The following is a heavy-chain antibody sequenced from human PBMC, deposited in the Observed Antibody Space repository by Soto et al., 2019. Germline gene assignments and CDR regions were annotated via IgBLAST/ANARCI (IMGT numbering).Heavy chain of an antibody. CDR1: GFSLITSGMC. J-gene: IGHJ6*02. V-gene: IGHV2-70*01. D-gene: IGHD2-2*01. CDR3: ARIRGGYCSSTSCYCYYYYYGMDV. Sequence: SGPTLVNPTQTLTLTFTFSGFSLITSGMCVSWIRQPPGKALEWLALIDWDDDKYYSTSLKTRLTISKDTSKNQVVLTMTNMDPVDTATYYCARIRGGYCSSTSCYCYYYYYGMDVWGQGTTVTVSS. CDR2: IDWDDDK.